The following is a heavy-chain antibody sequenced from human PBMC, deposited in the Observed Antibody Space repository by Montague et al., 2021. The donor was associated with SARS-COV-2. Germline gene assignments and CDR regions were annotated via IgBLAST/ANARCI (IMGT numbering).Heavy chain of an antibody. V-gene: IGHV4-39*01. CDR3: AVVDILTGYSLNY. J-gene: IGHJ4*02. D-gene: IGHD3-9*01. CDR2: IYHTGRT. Sequence: SETLSLTCTVSHGSTSSSSYYWGWIRQPPGKGLEWIGGIYHTGRTYNNPSLKSRVTLSVDTSRNQFSLKVSSVTAAETAMYCCAVVDILTGYSLNYWGQGTLVTVSS. CDR1: HGSTSSSSYY.